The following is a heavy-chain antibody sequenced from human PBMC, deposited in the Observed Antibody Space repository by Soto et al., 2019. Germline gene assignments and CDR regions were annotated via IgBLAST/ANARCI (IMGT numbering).Heavy chain of an antibody. CDR1: GFTFSSYA. CDR2: ISGSGGST. D-gene: IGHD2-8*01. V-gene: IGHV3-23*01. Sequence: GGSLRLSCAASGFTFSSYAMSWVRQAPGKGLEWVSAISGSGGSTYYADSVKGRFTISRDNSKNTLYLQMNSLRAEDTAVYYSAKTRGAMIYAISVYGMDVWGQGTTVTVSS. CDR3: AKTRGAMIYAISVYGMDV. J-gene: IGHJ6*02.